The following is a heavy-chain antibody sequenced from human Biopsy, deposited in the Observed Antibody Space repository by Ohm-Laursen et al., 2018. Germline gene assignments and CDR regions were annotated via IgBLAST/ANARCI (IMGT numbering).Heavy chain of an antibody. CDR2: IIPIFGTA. CDR3: ARLAQIYGDSPFDP. V-gene: IGHV1-69*13. Sequence: GASVKVSCKASGGIFTNYAISWVRQASGQGLEWMGGIIPIFGTANYAQKFQGRLTITADESKSTTYMELSSLRSEDTAVYYCARLAQIYGDSPFDPWGQGTLVTVSS. CDR1: GGIFTNYA. J-gene: IGHJ5*02. D-gene: IGHD4-17*01.